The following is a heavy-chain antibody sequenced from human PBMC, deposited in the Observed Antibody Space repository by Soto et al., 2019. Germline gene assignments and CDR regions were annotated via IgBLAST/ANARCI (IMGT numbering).Heavy chain of an antibody. Sequence: QVQLQESGPGLVKPSETMSLTCTASGASISNKYWNWIRQPPGKGLEWIGHIYNGERTNYNPSLKSRVTISVDTSKNQFSLKLGSVTAADTAVYYCAQTTGWPGFDYWGPGILVTVSS. V-gene: IGHV4-59*01. J-gene: IGHJ4*02. CDR2: IYNGERT. D-gene: IGHD6-19*01. CDR3: AQTTGWPGFDY. CDR1: GASISNKY.